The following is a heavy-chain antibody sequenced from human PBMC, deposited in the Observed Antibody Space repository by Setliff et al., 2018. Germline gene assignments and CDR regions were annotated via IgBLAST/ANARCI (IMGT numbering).Heavy chain of an antibody. CDR1: GFSLSNARMG. CDR3: ARIQADDYGDYYGFDY. V-gene: IGHV2-26*01. Sequence: KSGPTLVNPTETLTLTCTVSGFSLSNARMGVSWIRQPPGKALEWLAYIVSTDEKSYRTSLKSRLTISKDTSKSQVVLTMTNMDPVDTATYYCARIQADDYGDYYGFDYWGQGTLVTVSS. J-gene: IGHJ4*02. D-gene: IGHD4-17*01. CDR2: IVSTDEK.